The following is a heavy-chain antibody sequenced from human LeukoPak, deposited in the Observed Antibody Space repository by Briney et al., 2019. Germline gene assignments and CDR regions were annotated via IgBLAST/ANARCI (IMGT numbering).Heavy chain of an antibody. V-gene: IGHV4-30-4*01. D-gene: IGHD3-10*01. J-gene: IGHJ4*02. CDR1: GGSIRSGDYF. CDR3: ARSYPPGSGSYVDY. CDR2: IGYSGST. Sequence: SSETLSLTCTVSGGSIRSGDYFWTWIRQPPGKGLEWIGYIGYSGSTYYNPSLKNRLTISLDTSKNQFSLKLTSVTAADTAVYSCARSYPPGSGSYVDYWGQGTLVTVSS.